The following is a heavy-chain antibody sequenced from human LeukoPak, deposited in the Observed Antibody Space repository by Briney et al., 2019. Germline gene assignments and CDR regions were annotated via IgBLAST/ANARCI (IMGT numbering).Heavy chain of an antibody. CDR3: AKRRGLELLYYYYMDV. CDR2: ISGSGDNM. V-gene: IGHV3-23*01. CDR1: KFTFNNYA. J-gene: IGHJ6*03. Sequence: GGSLRLSCLASKFTFNNYAMTWVRQAPGKGLEWVSSISGSGDNMDYADSVKGRFTISRDNSENTLYLQMNSLRAEDTAVYYCAKRRGLELLYYYYMDVWGKGTTVTVSS. D-gene: IGHD1-7*01.